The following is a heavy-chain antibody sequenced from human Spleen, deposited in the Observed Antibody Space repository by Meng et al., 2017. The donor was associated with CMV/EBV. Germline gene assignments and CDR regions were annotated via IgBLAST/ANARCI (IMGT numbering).Heavy chain of an antibody. Sequence: ASVKVSCKASADTFTGDYIHWVRQAPGQGLEWMGWISAYNGNTNYAQKLQGRVTMTTDTSTSTAYMELRSLRSDDTAVYYCARDDIVPDYYGSGSYFSPDYWGQGTLVTVSS. CDR2: ISAYNGNT. CDR1: ADTFTGDY. J-gene: IGHJ4*02. V-gene: IGHV1-18*04. D-gene: IGHD3-10*01. CDR3: ARDDIVPDYYGSGSYFSPDY.